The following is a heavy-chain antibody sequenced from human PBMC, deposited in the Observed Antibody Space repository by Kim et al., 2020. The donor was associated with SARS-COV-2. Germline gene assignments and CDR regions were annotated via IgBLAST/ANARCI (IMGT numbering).Heavy chain of an antibody. CDR1: GFTFSDYY. D-gene: IGHD3-3*01. Sequence: GGSLRLSCAASGFTFSDYYMSWIRQAPGKGLEWVSYISSSSSYTNYADSVKGRFTISRDNAKNSLYLQMNSLRAEDTAVYYCARDRITIFGVVHYYGMDVWGQGTTVTVSS. J-gene: IGHJ6*02. CDR2: ISSSSSYT. CDR3: ARDRITIFGVVHYYGMDV. V-gene: IGHV3-11*06.